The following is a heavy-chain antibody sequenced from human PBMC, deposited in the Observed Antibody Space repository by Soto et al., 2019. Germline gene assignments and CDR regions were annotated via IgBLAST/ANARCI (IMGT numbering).Heavy chain of an antibody. V-gene: IGHV4-31*03. J-gene: IGHJ3*02. CDR2: IYYSGST. Sequence: SETLSLTCTVSGGSISSGGYYWSWIRQHPGKGLEWIRYIYYSGSTYYNPSLKSRVTISVDTSKNQFSLKLSSVTAADTAVYYCARDLRGNYYDSSGYTDDDAFDIWGQGTMVTVSS. CDR3: ARDLRGNYYDSSGYTDDDAFDI. CDR1: GGSISSGGYY. D-gene: IGHD3-22*01.